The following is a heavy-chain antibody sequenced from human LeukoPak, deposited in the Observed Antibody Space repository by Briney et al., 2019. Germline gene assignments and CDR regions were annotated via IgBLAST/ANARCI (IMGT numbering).Heavy chain of an antibody. D-gene: IGHD6-19*01. Sequence: GGSLRLSCAASGFTFSSYSMNWVRQAPAKGLEWVSSISSSSSYIYYADSVKGRFTISRDNAKNSLYLQMNSLRAEDTAVYYCASSDSGWYEDFDYWGQGTLVTVSS. CDR2: ISSSSSYI. CDR1: GFTFSSYS. V-gene: IGHV3-21*01. J-gene: IGHJ4*02. CDR3: ASSDSGWYEDFDY.